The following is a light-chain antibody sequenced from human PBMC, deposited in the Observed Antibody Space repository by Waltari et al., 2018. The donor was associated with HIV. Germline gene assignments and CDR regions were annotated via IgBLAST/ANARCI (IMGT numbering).Light chain of an antibody. V-gene: IGLV1-44*01. CDR3: AAWDDSLNGVV. J-gene: IGLJ2*01. CDR2: SNT. Sequence: QSVLPQPPSASGTPGQRVTISWSGSSPHIRSDTVHWYQQLPGTAPKPLIYSNTPRPSRVPARFSGSKAGPSASLAISGLQSEDEADYYCAAWDDSLNGVVFGGGTKLTVL. CDR1: SPHIRSDT.